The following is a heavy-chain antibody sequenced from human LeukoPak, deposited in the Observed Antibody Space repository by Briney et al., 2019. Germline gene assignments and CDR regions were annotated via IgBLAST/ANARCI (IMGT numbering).Heavy chain of an antibody. CDR3: ARSGVDDAFDI. Sequence: PSETLSLTCTVSGGSISSYYWSWIRQPPGKGLEWIGYIYYSGSTNYNPSLKSRVTISVDTSKNQFSLKLSSVTAADTAVYYCARSGVDDAFDIWGQGTMVTVSS. CDR1: GGSISSYY. CDR2: IYYSGST. J-gene: IGHJ3*02. V-gene: IGHV4-59*01.